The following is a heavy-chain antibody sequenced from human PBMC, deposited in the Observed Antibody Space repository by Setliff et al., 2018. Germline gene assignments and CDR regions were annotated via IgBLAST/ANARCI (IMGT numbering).Heavy chain of an antibody. CDR1: GYTFTTYA. Sequence: ASVKVSCKASGYTFTTYAMGWMRQIPGQGLEWMGWINTNPGNPNYAQGCTGRFVFSLDTSVSTAYLQIYSLKAEDTAVYYCARASRFGTAIYKGDYYMDVWGNGSTVTVSS. V-gene: IGHV7-4-1*01. CDR3: ARASRFGTAIYKGDYYMDV. CDR2: INTNPGNP. D-gene: IGHD2-21*02. J-gene: IGHJ6*03.